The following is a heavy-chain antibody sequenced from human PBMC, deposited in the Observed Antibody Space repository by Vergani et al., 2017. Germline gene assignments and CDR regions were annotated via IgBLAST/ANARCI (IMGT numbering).Heavy chain of an antibody. Sequence: QLQLQGSGPGLVKSSETLALTCTVSGVSISRSADYWGWFRQPPGKGLEWIGTIYYSGDTFYNPSLQSRVTVSVDTSRNQFSLNLTSVTAADTAVYFCARQGSKIRGGYFDFWGPRTLVTVSS. D-gene: IGHD3-16*01. CDR2: IYYSGDT. V-gene: IGHV4-39*01. J-gene: IGHJ4*02. CDR3: ARQGSKIRGGYFDF. CDR1: GVSISRSADY.